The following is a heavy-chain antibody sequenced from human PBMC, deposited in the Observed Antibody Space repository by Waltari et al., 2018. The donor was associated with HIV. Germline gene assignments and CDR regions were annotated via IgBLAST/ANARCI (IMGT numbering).Heavy chain of an antibody. CDR3: ARERRGNDYGQYYYGMDV. V-gene: IGHV4-39*07. CDR1: GGSISSSSYY. J-gene: IGHJ6*02. Sequence: QLQLQASGPGLVKPSETLSLTCTVSGGSISSSSYYWGWIRQPPGKGLEWIGSIYYSGSTYYNPSLKSRVTISVDTSKNQFSLKLSSVTAADTAVYYCARERRGNDYGQYYYGMDVWGQGTTVTVSS. D-gene: IGHD4-17*01. CDR2: IYYSGST.